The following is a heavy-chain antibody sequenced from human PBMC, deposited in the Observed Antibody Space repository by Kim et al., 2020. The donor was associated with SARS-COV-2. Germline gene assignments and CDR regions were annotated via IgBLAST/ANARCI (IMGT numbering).Heavy chain of an antibody. Sequence: LKSRITISVDTAKNQFSLKLSPVTAADTAVYYCARAGAMVRGVIYYGMDVWGQGTTVTVSS. D-gene: IGHD3-10*01. J-gene: IGHJ6*02. CDR3: ARAGAMVRGVIYYGMDV. V-gene: IGHV4-39*07.